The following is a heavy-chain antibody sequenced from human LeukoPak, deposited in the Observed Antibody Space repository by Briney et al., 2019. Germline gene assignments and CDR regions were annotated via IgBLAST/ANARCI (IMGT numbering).Heavy chain of an antibody. Sequence: GRSLRLSCAASGFTFSSYGMHWVRQAPGKGLEWVAVIWYDGSNKYYADSVKGRFTISRDNSKNTLYPQMNSLRAEDTAVYYCASRQTLSSSWYAFDIWGQGTMVTVSS. D-gene: IGHD6-13*01. CDR2: IWYDGSNK. CDR1: GFTFSSYG. V-gene: IGHV3-33*01. CDR3: ASRQTLSSSWYAFDI. J-gene: IGHJ3*02.